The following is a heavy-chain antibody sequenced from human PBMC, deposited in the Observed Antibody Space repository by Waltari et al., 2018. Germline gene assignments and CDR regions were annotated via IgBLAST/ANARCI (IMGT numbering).Heavy chain of an antibody. CDR1: CGSISSGGYY. J-gene: IGHJ4*02. CDR2: IYYSGST. V-gene: IGHV4-31*03. D-gene: IGHD5-12*01. CDR3: ATYHSGYDLTEDY. Sequence: QVQLQESGPGRVKPSQTLSLTCNVSCGSISSGGYYWSWISQHPGKGLEWIGYIYYSGSTYYNPSLKSRVTISVDTSKNQFSLKLSSVTAADTAVYYCATYHSGYDLTEDYWGQGTLVTVSS.